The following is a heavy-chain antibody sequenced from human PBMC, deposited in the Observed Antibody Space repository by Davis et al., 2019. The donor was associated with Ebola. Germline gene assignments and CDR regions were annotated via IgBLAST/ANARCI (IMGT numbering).Heavy chain of an antibody. J-gene: IGHJ4*02. CDR1: GGSFSGYY. CDR3: ARVPFY. V-gene: IGHV4-59*01. CDR2: VHSTGHT. Sequence: SETLSLTCAVYGGSFSGYYWSWIRQPPGKGLEWIGYVHSTGHTTYNPSLESRLTISMDTSKNQFSLRLTSVTAADTAVYYCARVPFYWGQGTLVAVSS.